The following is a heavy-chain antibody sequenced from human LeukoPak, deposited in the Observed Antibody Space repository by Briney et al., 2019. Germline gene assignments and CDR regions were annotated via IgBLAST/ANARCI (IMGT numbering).Heavy chain of an antibody. CDR3: ARGMSYELDI. Sequence: GGSLRLSCAASGFTFSSHWMNWVRQAPGKGLEWVANINQDASEKYYVDSVKGRFTISRDNAKNSLYLQMNSLRAEDTAVYYCARGMSYELDIWGQGTMVTVSS. J-gene: IGHJ3*02. CDR2: INQDASEK. V-gene: IGHV3-7*01. CDR1: GFTFSSHW. D-gene: IGHD3-10*01.